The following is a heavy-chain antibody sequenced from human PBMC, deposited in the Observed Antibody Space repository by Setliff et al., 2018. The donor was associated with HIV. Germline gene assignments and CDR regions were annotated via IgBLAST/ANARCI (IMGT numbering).Heavy chain of an antibody. D-gene: IGHD6-13*01. V-gene: IGHV4-61*09. Sequence: PSETLSLTCTVSGGSISSGSYYWSWIRQPAGKGLEWIGHIYTSGSTNYNPSLKSRVTISVDTSKNQFSLKLSSVTAADTAAYYCARGRQLYYYYMDVWGKGTTVTVSS. J-gene: IGHJ6*03. CDR2: IYTSGST. CDR1: GGSISSGSYY. CDR3: ARGRQLYYYYMDV.